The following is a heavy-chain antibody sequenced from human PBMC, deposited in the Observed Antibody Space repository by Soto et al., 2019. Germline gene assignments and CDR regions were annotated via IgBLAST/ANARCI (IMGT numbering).Heavy chain of an antibody. Sequence: QVQLVESGGGLVKPGGSLRLACAASGFTFSDYYMSWIRQAPGKGLEWVSYTSSSSSHINYADSVKGRFTISRDNAKNGLYLKMNRLIAEDTAVYYCARDRGSGWTHDYRGQTTLFTVS. D-gene: IGHD6-19*01. CDR2: TSSSSSHI. V-gene: IGHV3-11*05. CDR1: GFTFSDYY. CDR3: ARDRGSGWTHDY. J-gene: IGHJ4*02.